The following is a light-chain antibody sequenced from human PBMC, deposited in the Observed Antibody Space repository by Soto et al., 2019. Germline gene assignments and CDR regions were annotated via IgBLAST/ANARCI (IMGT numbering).Light chain of an antibody. CDR3: CSYSDRDDFVL. CDR2: EVS. Sequence: QSVLTQPASASGSPGQSVIISCTGTSSDVGGYNYVSWYQQHPGKAPKLMIYEVSKRPSGVAVRFSGSKSGNTASLTVSGLQTEDEDDYDCCSYSDRDDFVLFGGGTKLTVL. V-gene: IGLV2-8*01. J-gene: IGLJ2*01. CDR1: SSDVGGYNY.